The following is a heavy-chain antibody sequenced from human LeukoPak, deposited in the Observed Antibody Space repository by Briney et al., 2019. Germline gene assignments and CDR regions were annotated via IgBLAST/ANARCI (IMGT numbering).Heavy chain of an antibody. CDR2: IYYSGST. J-gene: IGHJ4*02. D-gene: IGHD3-22*01. V-gene: IGHV4-59*12. Sequence: SETLSLTCTVSGGSISSYYWSWIRQPPGKGLEWIGYIYYSGSTNYNPSLKSRVTISVDTSKNQFSLKLSSVTAADTAVYYCARTIYYYDSSGYWPFDYWGQGTLVTVSS. CDR1: GGSISSYY. CDR3: ARTIYYYDSSGYWPFDY.